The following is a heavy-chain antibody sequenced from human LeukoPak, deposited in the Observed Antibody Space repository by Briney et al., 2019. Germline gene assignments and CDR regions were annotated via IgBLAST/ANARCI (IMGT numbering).Heavy chain of an antibody. Sequence: PSETLSLTCTVSGGSISGGGYYWSWIRQHPGKGLEWIGYIYYSGSTYYNQSLKSRVIISVDTSKNQFSLKLSSVTAADTAVYYCASFRKAAAGIENWFDPWGQGTLVTVSS. V-gene: IGHV4-31*03. D-gene: IGHD6-13*01. J-gene: IGHJ5*02. CDR2: IYYSGST. CDR1: GGSISGGGYY. CDR3: ASFRKAAAGIENWFDP.